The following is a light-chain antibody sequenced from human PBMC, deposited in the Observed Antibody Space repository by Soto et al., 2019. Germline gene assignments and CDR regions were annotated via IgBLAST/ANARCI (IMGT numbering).Light chain of an antibody. CDR1: SSDVGGYNF. J-gene: IGLJ1*01. CDR3: SSYTGSGTDV. V-gene: IGLV2-14*01. CDR2: DVS. Sequence: QSVLTQPASVSGSPGQSITISCPGTSSDVGGYNFVSWYQQYPGKAPKLMIFDVSNRPSGISDRFSGSKSGDTASLTISGLQAENEADYYCSSYTGSGTDVFGTGTKVTVL.